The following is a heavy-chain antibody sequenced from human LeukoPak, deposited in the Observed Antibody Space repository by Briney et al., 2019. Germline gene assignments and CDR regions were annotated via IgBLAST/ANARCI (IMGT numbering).Heavy chain of an antibody. CDR3: AREGARWPFDY. D-gene: IGHD4-23*01. Sequence: SETLSLTCTVSGGSIRSSSYYWCWIRQPPGKGLEWIGNIYYSGSTYYNPSLKSRVTISVDTSNSQLSLKLSSVTAADTAVYYCAREGARWPFDYWGQGTLVTVSS. J-gene: IGHJ4*02. CDR1: GGSIRSSSYY. CDR2: IYYSGST. V-gene: IGHV4-39*02.